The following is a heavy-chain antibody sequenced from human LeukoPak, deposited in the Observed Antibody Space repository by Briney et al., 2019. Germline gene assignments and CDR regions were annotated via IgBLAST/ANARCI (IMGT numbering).Heavy chain of an antibody. CDR1: GFTFSSYW. CDR2: IKTDGSEK. V-gene: IGHV3-7*01. CDR3: ARDYGGTPYFFEY. D-gene: IGHD4-23*01. Sequence: GGSLRLSCAASGFTFSSYWMSWVRQAPGKGLEWVANIKTDGSEKYFVDSVKGRFTLSRDNGKNSLYLQMDSLRPEDTAVYYCARDYGGTPYFFEYWGQGTLVTVSS. J-gene: IGHJ4*02.